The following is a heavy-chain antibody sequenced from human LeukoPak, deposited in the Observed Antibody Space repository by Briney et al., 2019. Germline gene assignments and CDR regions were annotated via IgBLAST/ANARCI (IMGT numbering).Heavy chain of an antibody. D-gene: IGHD3-10*01. Sequence: ASVKVSCKVSGYTLTELSMHWVRQAPGKGLEWMGGFDPEDGETIYAQKFQGRVTMTEDASTDTAYMELSSLRSEDTAVYYCATGSGYYGSGSYFWFDPWGQGTLVTVSS. V-gene: IGHV1-24*01. CDR3: ATGSGYYGSGSYFWFDP. J-gene: IGHJ5*02. CDR2: FDPEDGET. CDR1: GYTLTELS.